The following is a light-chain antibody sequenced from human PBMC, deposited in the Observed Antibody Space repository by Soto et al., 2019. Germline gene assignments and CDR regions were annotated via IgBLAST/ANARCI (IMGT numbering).Light chain of an antibody. CDR3: QLYDNSLYT. Sequence: EIVLTQSPGTLSLSPGERATLSCRASQSVSTSYLAWYQQKPGQAPRLLIYSASSRATGIPDRFSGSGSGTDFTLTISRLEPEDFAVYYCQLYDNSLYTFGQGTVLEIK. CDR1: QSVSTSY. V-gene: IGKV3-20*01. CDR2: SAS. J-gene: IGKJ2*01.